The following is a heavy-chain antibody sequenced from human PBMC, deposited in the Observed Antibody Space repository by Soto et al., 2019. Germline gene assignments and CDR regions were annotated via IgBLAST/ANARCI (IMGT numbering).Heavy chain of an antibody. CDR3: ARASQMVINPYYYGMDI. CDR2: ISPNTGST. D-gene: IGHD3-22*01. Sequence: ASVKVSCKASGYSFNRYYIHWVRQAPGPGLEWLGWISPNTGSTTYAQKFRGRVTMTRDTSLSTAYMELSSLTSDDTGVYYCARASQMVINPYYYGMDIWGQGTTVTVYS. CDR1: GYSFNRYY. V-gene: IGHV1-2*02. J-gene: IGHJ6*02.